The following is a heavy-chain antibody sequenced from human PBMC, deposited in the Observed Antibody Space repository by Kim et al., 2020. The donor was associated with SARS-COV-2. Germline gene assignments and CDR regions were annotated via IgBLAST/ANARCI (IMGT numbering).Heavy chain of an antibody. CDR2: ISSSSSYI. CDR1: GFTFSSYS. CDR3: ATSRYGDLEKFDY. J-gene: IGHJ4*02. V-gene: IGHV3-21*01. Sequence: GGSLRLSCAASGFTFSSYSMNWVRQAPGKGLEWVASISSSSSYIYYADSVKGRFTFYRDNAKNSLYLQMNSLRAEDTAVDYCATSRYGDLEKFDYWGQGT. D-gene: IGHD4-17*01.